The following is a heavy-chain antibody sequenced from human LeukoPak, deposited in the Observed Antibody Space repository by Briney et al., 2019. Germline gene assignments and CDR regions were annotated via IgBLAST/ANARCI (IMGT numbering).Heavy chain of an antibody. CDR2: ISAYNGNT. D-gene: IGHD3-9*01. Sequence: ASVKVSCKASGYTFTSYGISWVRQAPGQGLEWMGWISAYNGNTNYAQKLQGRVTMTTDTSTSTAYMELRSLRSDDTAVYYCARAGMGYFDWLLPNYYYYYGMDVWGQGTTVTVSS. J-gene: IGHJ6*02. CDR1: GYTFTSYG. V-gene: IGHV1-18*01. CDR3: ARAGMGYFDWLLPNYYYYYGMDV.